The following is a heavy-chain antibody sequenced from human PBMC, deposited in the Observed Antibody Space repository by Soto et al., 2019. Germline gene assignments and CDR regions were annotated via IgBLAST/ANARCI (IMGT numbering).Heavy chain of an antibody. CDR1: GGSISSYY. CDR2: IYYSGST. D-gene: IGHD3-3*01. V-gene: IGHV4-59*01. CDR3: ASGVQIYYYGMDV. J-gene: IGHJ6*02. Sequence: PSETLSLTCTVSGGSISSYYWSWIRQPPGKGLEWIGYIYYSGSTNYNPSLKSRVTISADTSKNQFSLKLSSVTAADTAVYYCASGVQIYYYGMDVWGQGTTVTVSS.